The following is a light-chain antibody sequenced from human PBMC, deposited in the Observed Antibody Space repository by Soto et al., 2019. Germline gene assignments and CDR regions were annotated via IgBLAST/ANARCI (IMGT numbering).Light chain of an antibody. Sequence: GIVTLSCRASQSVSSSYLTWYQQKPGQAPRLLIYGASTRATGIPARFSGSGSGTDFTLTISSLQPEDFAVYYCQQGPFGPGTKVDIK. J-gene: IGKJ3*01. CDR1: QSVSSSY. CDR2: GAS. V-gene: IGKV3D-7*01. CDR3: QQGP.